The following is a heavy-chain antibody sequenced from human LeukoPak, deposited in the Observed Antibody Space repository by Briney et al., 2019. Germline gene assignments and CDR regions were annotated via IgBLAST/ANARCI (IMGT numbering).Heavy chain of an antibody. D-gene: IGHD2-15*01. CDR3: ARHGRCSGGSCYRYYMDV. CDR1: GGSFSGYY. Sequence: PSETLSLTCAVYGGSFSGYYWSWIRQPPGKGLEWNGEINHSGSTNYNPSLKSRVTISVDTSKNQFSLKLSSVTAADTAVYYCARHGRCSGGSCYRYYMDVWGKGTTVTISS. J-gene: IGHJ6*03. V-gene: IGHV4-34*01. CDR2: INHSGST.